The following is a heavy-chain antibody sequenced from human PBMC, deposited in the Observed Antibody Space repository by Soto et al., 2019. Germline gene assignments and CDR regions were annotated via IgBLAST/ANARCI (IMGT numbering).Heavy chain of an antibody. J-gene: IGHJ4*02. CDR1: SDSITSSNW. D-gene: IGHD5-12*01. V-gene: IGHV4-4*02. CDR3: ARNRYGGYDFDY. CDR2: VSKSGST. Sequence: QVQLQESGPGLVKPSGTLSLTCAVSSDSITSSNWWSWVRQSPGKGLEWIGEVSKSGSTNYFPSLKGRVTISVDKSRHQFSLRLNSVTAADTAVYYCARNRYGGYDFDYWGQGTLVTVSS.